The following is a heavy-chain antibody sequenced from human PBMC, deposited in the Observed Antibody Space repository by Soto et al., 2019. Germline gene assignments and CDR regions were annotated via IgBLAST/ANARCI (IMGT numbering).Heavy chain of an antibody. CDR1: GFTFGDYA. J-gene: IGHJ4*02. CDR3: TRGGFWSGPDY. D-gene: IGHD3-3*01. V-gene: IGHV3-49*03. Sequence: GGSLRLSCTASGFTFGDYATSWFRQAPGKGLEWVGFIRSKAYGGTTEYAASVKGRFTISRDDSKSIAYLQMNSLKTEDTAVYYCTRGGFWSGPDYWGQGTLVTVSS. CDR2: IRSKAYGGTT.